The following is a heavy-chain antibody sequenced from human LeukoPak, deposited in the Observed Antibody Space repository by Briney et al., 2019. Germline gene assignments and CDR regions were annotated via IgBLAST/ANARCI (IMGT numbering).Heavy chain of an antibody. CDR1: GFNFSDYY. V-gene: IGHV3-11*03. CDR3: ARYVGAIDY. J-gene: IGHJ4*02. CDR2: ISSTSSYT. D-gene: IGHD1-26*01. Sequence: GGSLRLSCAASGFNFSDYYMSWFRQAPGKGLEWVSYISSTSSYTNYADSVKGRLTISRDNAKNSLFLQMNSLRAEDTAIYYCARYVGAIDYWGQGTLVTVSS.